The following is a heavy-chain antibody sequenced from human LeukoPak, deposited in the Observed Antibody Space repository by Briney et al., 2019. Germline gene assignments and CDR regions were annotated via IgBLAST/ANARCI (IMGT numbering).Heavy chain of an antibody. CDR1: VYTLTRYY. CDR2: INPNSGGT. CDR3: ARDRGGDSSGYCWLCFDY. Sequence: SSVKVSCKASVYTLTRYYMHWVRQAPGHGLEWMGWINPNSGGTNYAQKFQGRVTMSRNTSISTAYMELSRLRSDDTAVYYCARDRGGDSSGYCWLCFDYWGQGTLVTVSS. V-gene: IGHV1-2*02. D-gene: IGHD3-22*01. J-gene: IGHJ4*02.